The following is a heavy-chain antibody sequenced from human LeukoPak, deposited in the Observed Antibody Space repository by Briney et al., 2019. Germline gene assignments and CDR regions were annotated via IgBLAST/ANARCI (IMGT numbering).Heavy chain of an antibody. Sequence: PGGSLRLSCAASGFTFSSYAMSWVRQAPGKGLEWVSYVSSSGSTIYYADSVKGRFTISRDNAKNSLYLQMNSLRAEDTAVYYCAELGITMIGGVWGKGTTVTISS. J-gene: IGHJ6*04. CDR3: AELGITMIGGV. D-gene: IGHD3-10*02. CDR1: GFTFSSYA. CDR2: VSSSGSTI. V-gene: IGHV3-48*03.